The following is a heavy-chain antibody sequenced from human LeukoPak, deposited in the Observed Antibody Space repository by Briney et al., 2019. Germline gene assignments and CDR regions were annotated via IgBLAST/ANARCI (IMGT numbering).Heavy chain of an antibody. V-gene: IGHV1-18*01. CDR1: GYTFTSYG. J-gene: IGHJ4*02. Sequence: VASVKVSCKASGYTFTSYGISWVRQAPGQGLEWMGWISAYNGNTNYAQKLQGRVTMTRNTSTSTAYMELRSLRSDDTAVYYCARDLPYYGSGSYYSPYYYFEYWGQVTLVTVSS. CDR2: ISAYNGNT. D-gene: IGHD3-10*01. CDR3: ARDLPYYGSGSYYSPYYYFEY.